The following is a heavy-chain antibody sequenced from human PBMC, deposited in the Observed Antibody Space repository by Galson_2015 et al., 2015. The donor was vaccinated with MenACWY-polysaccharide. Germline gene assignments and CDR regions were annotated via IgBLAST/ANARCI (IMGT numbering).Heavy chain of an antibody. J-gene: IGHJ3*02. Sequence: SLRLSCAASGFNFGDYGMIWIRQAPGKGLEWISLIRSKAYGGTPESAASVKGRFTMSRDDSQRIAYLQMNSLNTEDTAVYYCTRFSAYFRDSSGSFDAFDIWGQGTMVTVSS. CDR3: TRFSAYFRDSSGSFDAFDI. CDR2: IRSKAYGGTP. D-gene: IGHD3-22*01. CDR1: GFNFGDYG. V-gene: IGHV3-49*03.